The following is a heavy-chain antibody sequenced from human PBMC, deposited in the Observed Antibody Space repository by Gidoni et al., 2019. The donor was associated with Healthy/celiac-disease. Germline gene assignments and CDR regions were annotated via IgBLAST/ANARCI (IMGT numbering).Heavy chain of an antibody. CDR1: GFPFDDYA. V-gene: IGHV3-9*01. Sequence: VKLVESGGGLVQPGRSLRLPGAASGFPFDDYAMHWVRHAPGKCLGWVSGISWNIGSIGYADCGKARFTISRDNAKNSLYLQMNSLRAEDTALYYCPKDSGPYYGMDVWGQGTTVTVSS. J-gene: IGHJ6*02. CDR3: PKDSGPYYGMDV. CDR2: ISWNIGSI.